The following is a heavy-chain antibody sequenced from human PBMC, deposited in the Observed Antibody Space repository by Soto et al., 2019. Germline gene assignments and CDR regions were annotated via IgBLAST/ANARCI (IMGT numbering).Heavy chain of an antibody. Sequence: QLQLQESGPGLVKPSETLSLTCTVSGGSISSSSYYWGWIRQPPGKGLEWIGSIYYSGSTYYNPSLKSRVPISVDTSKNQFSLKLSSVTAADTAVYYCARQPPLEGGGSSYGSWFDPWGQGTLVTVSS. D-gene: IGHD2-15*01. V-gene: IGHV4-39*01. J-gene: IGHJ5*02. CDR1: GGSISSSSYY. CDR2: IYYSGST. CDR3: ARQPPLEGGGSSYGSWFDP.